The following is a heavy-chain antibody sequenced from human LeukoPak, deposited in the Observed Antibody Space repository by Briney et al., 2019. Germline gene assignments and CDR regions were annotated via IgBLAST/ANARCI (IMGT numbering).Heavy chain of an antibody. CDR1: GFTFSSYA. CDR2: ISGSGGST. V-gene: IGHV3-23*01. J-gene: IGHJ4*02. CDR3: AKARSREQLVLLDY. Sequence: QTGGSLRISCAASGFTFSSYAMSWVRQAPGKGLEWVSAISGSGGSTYYADSVKGRFTISRDNSKNTLYLQMNSLRAEDTAVYYCAKARSREQLVLLDYWGQGTLVTVSS. D-gene: IGHD6-6*01.